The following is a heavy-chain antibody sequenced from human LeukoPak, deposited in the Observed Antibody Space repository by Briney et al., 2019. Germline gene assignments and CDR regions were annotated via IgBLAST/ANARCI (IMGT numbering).Heavy chain of an antibody. CDR3: ARGLPWELYTVDY. Sequence: ASVNVSCKASGYTFTSYYMHWVRQAPGQGLEWMGWMNPNSGNTGYAQKFQGRVTMTRNTSISTAYMELSSLRSEDTAVYYCARGLPWELYTVDYWGQGTLVTVSS. V-gene: IGHV1-8*02. CDR1: GYTFTSYY. CDR2: MNPNSGNT. D-gene: IGHD1-26*01. J-gene: IGHJ4*02.